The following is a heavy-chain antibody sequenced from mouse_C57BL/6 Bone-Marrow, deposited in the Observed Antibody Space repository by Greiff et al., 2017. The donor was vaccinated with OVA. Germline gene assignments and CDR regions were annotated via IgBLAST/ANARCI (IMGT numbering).Heavy chain of an antibody. CDR3: ARRSWYYAMDY. CDR2: IYPGDGDT. Sequence: VKLMESGAKLVKPGASVKISCKASGYAFSSYWMNWVKQRPGKGLEWIGQIYPGDGDTNYNGKFKGKATLTADKSSSTAYMQLSSLTSEDSAVYFCARRSWYYAMDYWGQGTSVTVSS. CDR1: GYAFSSYW. V-gene: IGHV1-80*01. J-gene: IGHJ4*01.